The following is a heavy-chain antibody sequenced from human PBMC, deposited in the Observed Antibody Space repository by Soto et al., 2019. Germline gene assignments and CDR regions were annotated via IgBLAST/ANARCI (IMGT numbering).Heavy chain of an antibody. CDR2: INAGNGNT. CDR3: ARGLTMVRGLILDAFDM. CDR1: GYTFTTYP. Sequence: VQLVQSGAEVKKPGASVKVSCKTSGYTFTTYPMHWVRQAPGQRLEWMGWINAGNGNTKYSQKFQGRVTITRDTSASTAYMELSSLRSEDTAVYYCARGLTMVRGLILDAFDMWGQGTMVTVSS. J-gene: IGHJ3*02. V-gene: IGHV1-3*01. D-gene: IGHD3-10*01.